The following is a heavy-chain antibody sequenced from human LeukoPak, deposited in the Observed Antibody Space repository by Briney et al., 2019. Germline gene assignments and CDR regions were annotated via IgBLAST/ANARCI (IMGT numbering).Heavy chain of an antibody. CDR1: GGSISSYY. Sequence: TSETLSLTCTVSGGSISSYYWSWIRQPPGKGLEWIGYIYYSGSTNYNPSLKSRVTISVDTSKNQFSLKLSSVTAADTAVYYCARALDEYYFDYWGQGTLVTVSS. V-gene: IGHV4-59*01. CDR2: IYYSGST. D-gene: IGHD1-1*01. J-gene: IGHJ4*02. CDR3: ARALDEYYFDY.